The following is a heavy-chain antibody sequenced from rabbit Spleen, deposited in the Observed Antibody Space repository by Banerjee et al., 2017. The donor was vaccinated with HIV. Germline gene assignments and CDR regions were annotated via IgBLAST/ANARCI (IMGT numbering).Heavy chain of an antibody. CDR1: GFDFSSIV. J-gene: IGHJ4*01. D-gene: IGHD2-1*01. CDR2: IRGGSSGST. Sequence: QEQLVESGGGLVQPEGSLTLTCKGTGFDFSSIVMCWVRQAPGKGPEWIACIRGGSSGSTYYASWALGRFTISKTSSTTVTLQMTSLTAADTATYFCASGSWNHGDGFNLWGPGTLVTVS. V-gene: IGHV1S45*01. CDR3: ASGSWNHGDGFNL.